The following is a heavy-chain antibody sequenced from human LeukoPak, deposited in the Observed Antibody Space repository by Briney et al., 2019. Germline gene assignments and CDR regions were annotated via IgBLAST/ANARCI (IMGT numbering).Heavy chain of an antibody. CDR2: INPNSGGT. D-gene: IGHD6-19*01. CDR3: ARHSPRIAVAGTVGWSVY. CDR1: GYTFTGYY. J-gene: IGHJ4*02. V-gene: IGHV1-2*02. Sequence: GASVKVSCKASGYTFTGYYMHWVRQAPGQGLEWMGWINPNSGGTNYAQKFQGRVTMTRDTSISTAYMELSRLRSDDTAVYYCARHSPRIAVAGTVGWSVYWGQGTLVTVSS.